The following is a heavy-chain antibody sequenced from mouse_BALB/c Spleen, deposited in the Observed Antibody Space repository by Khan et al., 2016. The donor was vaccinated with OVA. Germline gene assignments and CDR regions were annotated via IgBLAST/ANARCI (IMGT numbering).Heavy chain of an antibody. J-gene: IGHJ3*01. V-gene: IGHV1S135*01. CDR1: GYSFTDYY. CDR3: TRLGTTGWFAY. CDR2: IDPFNGST. Sequence: VQLQQSGPELMKRGASVKISCKASGYSFTDYYIHWVKQSHGQSLEWIGYIDPFNGSTNFNQKFKGTATLTVDKSSSTAYMHLNSLTSEDSAVYYCTRLGTTGWFAYWGQGTLVTVSA. D-gene: IGHD2-13*01.